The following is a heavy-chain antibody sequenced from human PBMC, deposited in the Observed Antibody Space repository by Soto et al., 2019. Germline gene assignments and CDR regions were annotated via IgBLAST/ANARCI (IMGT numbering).Heavy chain of an antibody. Sequence: SETLSLTCTVSGGSISTTSYYWVWVRQPPGKGLEWIGSVYYSGSTYYNPSLKSRVTISVDTSKNQFSLKLTSVTAADTAVYYCARVVSVYRNWFDPWGQGTLVTVSS. CDR2: VYYSGST. D-gene: IGHD2-8*01. J-gene: IGHJ5*02. V-gene: IGHV4-39*01. CDR1: GGSISTTSYY. CDR3: ARVVSVYRNWFDP.